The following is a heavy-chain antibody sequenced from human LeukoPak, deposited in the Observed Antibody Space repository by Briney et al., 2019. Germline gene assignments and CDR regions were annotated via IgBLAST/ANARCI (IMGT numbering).Heavy chain of an antibody. CDR2: TYHSGST. D-gene: IGHD3-16*01. Sequence: SQTLSLTCAVSGGSISSGGYSWSWIRQPPGKGLEWIGYTYHSGSTYYNPSLKSRVTISVDRSKNQFSLKLSSVTAADTAVYYCARGLGALFDYWGQGTLVTVSS. CDR3: ARGLGALFDY. V-gene: IGHV4-30-2*01. CDR1: GGSISSGGYS. J-gene: IGHJ4*02.